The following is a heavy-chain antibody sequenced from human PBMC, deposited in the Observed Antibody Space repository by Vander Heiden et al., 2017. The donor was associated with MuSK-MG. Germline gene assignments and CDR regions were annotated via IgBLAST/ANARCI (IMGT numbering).Heavy chain of an antibody. CDR2: ISPDNRYI. CDR3: ARVSLSSGWYDY. V-gene: IGHV3-21*01. J-gene: IGHJ4*02. CDR1: GFTFSDYS. Sequence: EVQLVESGGGLVKPGRPLRLSCETSGFTFSDYSMVWVRQAPGKGLQWVSSISPDNRYIFYAASLKGRFTISRDNANNLLYLQMNSLRAEDTAVYDCARVSLSSGWYDYWGQGTLVTVSS. D-gene: IGHD6-19*01.